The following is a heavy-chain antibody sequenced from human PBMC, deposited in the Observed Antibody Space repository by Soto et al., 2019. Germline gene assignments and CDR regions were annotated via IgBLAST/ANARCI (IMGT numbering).Heavy chain of an antibody. CDR2: IKSKTDGGTT. CDR3: SSSLFDWSGLYGMDV. Sequence: PGGSLRLSCAASGFTFSNAWMSWVRQAPGKGLEWVGRIKSKTDGGTTDYAAPVKGRFTISRDDSKNTLYLQMNSLKTEDTAVYYCSSSLFDWSGLYGMDVWGQGTTVTVPS. CDR1: GFTFSNAW. J-gene: IGHJ6*02. V-gene: IGHV3-15*01. D-gene: IGHD3-9*01.